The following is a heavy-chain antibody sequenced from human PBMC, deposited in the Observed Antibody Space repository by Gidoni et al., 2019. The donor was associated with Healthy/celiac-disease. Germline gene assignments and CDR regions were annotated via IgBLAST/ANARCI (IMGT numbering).Heavy chain of an antibody. D-gene: IGHD3-10*01. CDR2: IWYDGSNK. CDR1: GFTFSSYG. Sequence: QVQLVESGGGVVQPGRSLRLSCAASGFTFSSYGMHWVRQAPGKGLEWVAVIWYDGSNKYYADSVKGRFTISRDNSKNTLYLQMNSLRAEDTAVYYCAREKARTGRFGELLWGPPKDYWGQGTLVTVSS. CDR3: AREKARTGRFGELLWGPPKDY. J-gene: IGHJ4*02. V-gene: IGHV3-33*08.